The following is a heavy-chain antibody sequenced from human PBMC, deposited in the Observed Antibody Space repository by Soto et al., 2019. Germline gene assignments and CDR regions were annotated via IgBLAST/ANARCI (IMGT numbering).Heavy chain of an antibody. J-gene: IGHJ6*03. Sequence: QVQLQESGPGLVKPSETLSLTCTVSGASINNYYWSWIRQSPGKGLEWIGYIYYNGSTNYSPSHKRRVAISIDTSKKLLSLKVSSVTAADTAVYYCARHWSYCTSSNCYRHYYYYYMDAWGKMDQGHRLL. CDR3: ARHWSYCTSSNCYRHYYYYYMDA. D-gene: IGHD2-2*01. V-gene: IGHV4-59*08. CDR1: GASINNYY. CDR2: IYYNGST.